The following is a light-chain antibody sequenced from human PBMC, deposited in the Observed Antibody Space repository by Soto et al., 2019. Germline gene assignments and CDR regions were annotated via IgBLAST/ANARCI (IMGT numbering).Light chain of an antibody. Sequence: QSALTQPASVSGSPGQSITISCTGTSSDVGSYNLVSWYQQHPGKAPKLMIYEGSKRPSGVSSRFSGSKSGNTASLTISGLQAEDEADYYCCSYAGSGVVFGGGTKLTVL. CDR2: EGS. V-gene: IGLV2-23*01. J-gene: IGLJ2*01. CDR3: CSYAGSGVV. CDR1: SSDVGSYNL.